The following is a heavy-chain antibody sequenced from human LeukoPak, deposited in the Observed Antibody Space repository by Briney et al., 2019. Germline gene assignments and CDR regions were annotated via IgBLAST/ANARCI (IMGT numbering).Heavy chain of an antibody. Sequence: GGSLRLSCAASGFTVSSNYMSWVRQAPGKGLEWVSVIYSGGSTYYADSVKGRFTISRHNSKNTLYLQMNSLRVEDTAVYYCARLGGKLERSLDYWGQGTLVTVSS. J-gene: IGHJ4*02. V-gene: IGHV3-53*04. CDR1: GFTVSSNY. CDR2: IYSGGST. D-gene: IGHD1-1*01. CDR3: ARLGGKLERSLDY.